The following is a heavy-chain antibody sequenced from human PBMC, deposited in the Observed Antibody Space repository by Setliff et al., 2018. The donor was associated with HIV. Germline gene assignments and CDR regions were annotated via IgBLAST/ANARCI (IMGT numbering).Heavy chain of an antibody. CDR2: IFSDDEK. CDR3: ARLMKTYYYDTSGYYAPWGNFDH. J-gene: IGHJ4*02. CDR1: GFSLSNTRMG. V-gene: IGHV2-26*01. D-gene: IGHD3-22*01. Sequence: SGPTLVNPTETLTLTCTVSGFSLSNTRMGVSWIRQTPGKALEWLTHIFSDDEKSYSTSLKSRLTISKDTSKSQVVLTMTNLDPVDTATYYCARLMKTYYYDTSGYYAPWGNFDHWGQGTLVTVSS.